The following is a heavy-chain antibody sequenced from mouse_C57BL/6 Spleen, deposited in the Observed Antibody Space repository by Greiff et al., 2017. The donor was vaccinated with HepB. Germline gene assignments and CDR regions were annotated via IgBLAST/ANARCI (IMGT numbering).Heavy chain of an antibody. CDR1: GFTFSDYY. J-gene: IGHJ4*01. Sequence: EVQVVESEGGLVQPGSSMKLSCTASGFTFSDYYMAWVRQVPEKGLEWVANINYDGSSTYYLDSLKSRFIISRDNAKNILYLQMSSLKSEDTATYYCARGGIPARYAMDYWGQGTSVTVSS. V-gene: IGHV5-16*01. CDR2: INYDGSST. CDR3: ARGGIPARYAMDY.